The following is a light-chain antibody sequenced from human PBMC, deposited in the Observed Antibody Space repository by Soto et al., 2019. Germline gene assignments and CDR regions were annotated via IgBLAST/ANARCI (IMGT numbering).Light chain of an antibody. CDR2: EVS. CDR3: SSYTNSATLGV. V-gene: IGLV2-14*01. Sequence: QSVLTQPASVSGSPGQSITISCTRASSDVGDYSYVSWYQHHPGQAPELLIYEVSNRPSGVSHRFSGSKSGNTASLTISGLRAEDEADYYCSSYTNSATLGVFGTGTKVTVL. CDR1: SSDVGDYSY. J-gene: IGLJ1*01.